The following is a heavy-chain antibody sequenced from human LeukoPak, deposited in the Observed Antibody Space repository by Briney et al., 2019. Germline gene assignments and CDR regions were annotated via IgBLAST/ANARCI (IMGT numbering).Heavy chain of an antibody. CDR1: GGTFSSYA. D-gene: IGHD3-10*01. V-gene: IGHV1-69*01. Sequence: SVKVSCKASGGTFSSYAISWVRQAPGQGLXXXXXXXXXXXXXXXXXKFXGXVXXXAXXXXXXXXXELSSLRSEDTAVYYCARAQYYYGSGSYYPGLYYYYGMDVWGKGTTVTVSS. CDR2: XXXXXXXX. CDR3: ARAQYYYGSGSYYPGLYYYYGMDV. J-gene: IGHJ6*04.